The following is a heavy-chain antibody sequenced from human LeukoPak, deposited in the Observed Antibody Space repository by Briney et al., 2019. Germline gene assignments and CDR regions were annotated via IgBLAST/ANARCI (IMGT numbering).Heavy chain of an antibody. Sequence: GGSLRLSCAASGFTFSSFWMSWVRQAPGKGLEWVANIKRDGGDKYYVDSVKGRFSISRDNAKNSLYLHMNSLRAEDTAVYYCARGDEYTTSPWGQGTLVTVSS. J-gene: IGHJ4*02. V-gene: IGHV3-7*05. D-gene: IGHD2-2*02. CDR2: IKRDGGDK. CDR3: ARGDEYTTSP. CDR1: GFTFSSFW.